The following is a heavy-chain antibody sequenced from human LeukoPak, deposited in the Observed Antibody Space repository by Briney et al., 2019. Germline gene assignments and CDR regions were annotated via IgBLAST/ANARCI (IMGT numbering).Heavy chain of an antibody. CDR2: INSDGSST. J-gene: IGHJ4*02. CDR1: GFTFSSYW. D-gene: IGHD6-19*01. CDR3: AVERPPKIAVAGAFDY. Sequence: GGSLRLSCAASGFTFSSYWMHWVRQAPGKGLECVSRINSDGSSTSYADSVKGRFTISRDNAKNTLYLQMSSLRAEDTAVYYCAVERPPKIAVAGAFDYWGQGTLVTVSS. V-gene: IGHV3-74*01.